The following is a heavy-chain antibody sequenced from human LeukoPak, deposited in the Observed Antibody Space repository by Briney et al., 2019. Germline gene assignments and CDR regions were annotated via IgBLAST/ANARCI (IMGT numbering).Heavy chain of an antibody. Sequence: SETLSLTCTVSGGSVISYYWSWVRQPPGEGLEWIAYVYNSGSTNYNPSLKSRVTISVDRSKNQFSLKMNSVNAADTAVYYCVRDWEGFNFDIWGQGTMVTVSS. V-gene: IGHV4-59*02. D-gene: IGHD1-26*01. CDR1: GGSVISYY. CDR3: VRDWEGFNFDI. CDR2: VYNSGST. J-gene: IGHJ3*02.